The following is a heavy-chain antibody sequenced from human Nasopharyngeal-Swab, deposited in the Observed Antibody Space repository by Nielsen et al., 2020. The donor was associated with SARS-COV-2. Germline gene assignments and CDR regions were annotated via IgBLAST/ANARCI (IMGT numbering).Heavy chain of an antibody. CDR3: ARGGYNSPLNFDY. CDR1: GGSISSSSYY. Sequence: SETLSLTCTVSGGSISSSSYYWGWIRQPPGKGLEWIGSIYYSGRTYYNPSLKSRVTISVDTSKNQFSLKLSSVTAADTAVYYCARGGYNSPLNFDYWGQGTLVAVSS. CDR2: IYYSGRT. D-gene: IGHD5-24*01. J-gene: IGHJ4*02. V-gene: IGHV4-39*07.